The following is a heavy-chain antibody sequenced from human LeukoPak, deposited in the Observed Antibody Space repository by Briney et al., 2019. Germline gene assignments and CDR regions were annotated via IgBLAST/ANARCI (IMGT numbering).Heavy chain of an antibody. Sequence: GGSLRLSCAASGFTFQNYAMHWVRLAPGKGLEWVAGINWNSDSKGYGDSVKGRFTVSRDNAKNSLYLQMNSLRGEDTAVYYCAKGPAAIGYFEHWGQGILVTVSS. J-gene: IGHJ1*01. D-gene: IGHD2-2*01. CDR2: INWNSDSK. CDR1: GFTFQNYA. CDR3: AKGPAAIGYFEH. V-gene: IGHV3-9*01.